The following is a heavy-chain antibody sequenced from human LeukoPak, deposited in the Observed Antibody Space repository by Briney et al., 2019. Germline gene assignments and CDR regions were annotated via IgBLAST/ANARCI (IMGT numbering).Heavy chain of an antibody. CDR2: IRYDGSNK. V-gene: IGHV3-30*02. CDR3: ARVYCSGGSCYYYYMDV. D-gene: IGHD2-15*01. Sequence: PGGSLRLSCAASRFTFSSYSMNWVRQAPGKGLEWVAFIRYDGSNKYYADSVKGRLTISRDNSKNTLYLQMNSLRAEDTAVHYCARVYCSGGSCYYYYMDVWGKGTTVTVSS. CDR1: RFTFSSYS. J-gene: IGHJ6*03.